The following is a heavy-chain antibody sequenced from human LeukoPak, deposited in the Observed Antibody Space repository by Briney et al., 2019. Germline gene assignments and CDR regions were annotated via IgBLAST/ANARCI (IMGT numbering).Heavy chain of an antibody. V-gene: IGHV1-18*01. CDR3: ARDQPPGLLAY. J-gene: IGHJ4*02. CDR2: ISGYDSNT. CDR1: GYTFTSYG. Sequence: ASVKVSCKASGYTFTSYGISWVRQAPGQGLEWMGWISGYDSNTNYAQKFQGRVTLTTDTSTSTAYMELRSLRSDDTAVYYCARDQPPGLLAYGAQEPLVPVPS.